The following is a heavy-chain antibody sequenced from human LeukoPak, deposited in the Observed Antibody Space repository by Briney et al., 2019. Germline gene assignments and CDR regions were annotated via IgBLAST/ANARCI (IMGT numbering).Heavy chain of an antibody. V-gene: IGHV3-23*01. Sequence: GSLRPSCAASGFTFSSFAMSWVRQAPGKGLEWVSNIRTSGGNTFYADSVQGRFTISRDNSKNTLYLQMNSLRAEDTAVYYCAKDMIAAADILYFQHWGQGTLVTVSS. D-gene: IGHD6-13*01. CDR2: IRTSGGNT. CDR1: GFTFSSFA. CDR3: AKDMIAAADILYFQH. J-gene: IGHJ1*01.